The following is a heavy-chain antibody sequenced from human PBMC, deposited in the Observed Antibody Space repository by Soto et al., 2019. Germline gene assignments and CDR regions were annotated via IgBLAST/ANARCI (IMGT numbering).Heavy chain of an antibody. J-gene: IGHJ3*02. D-gene: IGHD3-22*01. CDR3: TTDPSYYDDSSGYYYAFDI. V-gene: IGHV3-15*01. CDR1: GFTFSNAW. Sequence: GGSLRLSCAASGFTFSNAWMRWVRQAPGKGLEWVGRIKSKTDGGTTDYAAPVKGRFTISRDDSKNTLYLQMNSLKTEDTAVYYCTTDPSYYDDSSGYYYAFDIWGQGTMVTVSS. CDR2: IKSKTDGGTT.